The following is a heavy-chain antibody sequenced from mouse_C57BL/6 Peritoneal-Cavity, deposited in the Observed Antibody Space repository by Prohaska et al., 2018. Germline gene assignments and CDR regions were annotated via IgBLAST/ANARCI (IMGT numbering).Heavy chain of an antibody. J-gene: IGHJ4*01. CDR2: IRSKSSNYAT. V-gene: IGHV10-3*01. CDR1: GFTFNTYA. D-gene: IGHD2-2*01. Sequence: EVQLVESGGGLVQPKGSLKLSCAASGFTFNTYAMHWVRQAPRKGLEWVALIRSKSSNYATYYADSVKDRFTISRDDSQSMLYLQMNNLKTEDTARYYCVRGNYAYDGGMEYWGQGTSFT. CDR3: VRGNYAYDGGMEY.